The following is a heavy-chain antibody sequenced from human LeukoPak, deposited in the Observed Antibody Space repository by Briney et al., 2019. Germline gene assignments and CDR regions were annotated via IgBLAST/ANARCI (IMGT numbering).Heavy chain of an antibody. CDR1: GDSISYFY. CDR3: AGGHSSSWYPISIEKKEFDY. V-gene: IGHV4-4*07. CDR2: ISGSGST. D-gene: IGHD6-13*01. J-gene: IGHJ4*02. Sequence: SETLSLTCSVSGDSISYFYWSWIRQAAGKGLEWIGRISGSGSTDYNASLKSRVTMSVDTSENQLSLKVISVTAADTAVYYCAGGHSSSWYPISIEKKEFDYWGQGTLVTVSS.